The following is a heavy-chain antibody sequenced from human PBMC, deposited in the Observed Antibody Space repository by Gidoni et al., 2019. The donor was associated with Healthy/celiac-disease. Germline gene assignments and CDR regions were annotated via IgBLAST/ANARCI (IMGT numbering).Heavy chain of an antibody. CDR3: ARTYCSSTSCYSGYYGMDV. V-gene: IGHV3-33*01. D-gene: IGHD2-2*01. CDR1: GFTFSSYG. Sequence: QVQMVESGGGVVQPGRSLRLSGAASGFTFSSYGMHWVRQAPGKGRGWVAVIWYDGSNKYYADSVKGRFTISRDNSKNTLYLQMNSLRAEDTAVYYCARTYCSSTSCYSGYYGMDVWGQGTTVTVSS. J-gene: IGHJ6*02. CDR2: IWYDGSNK.